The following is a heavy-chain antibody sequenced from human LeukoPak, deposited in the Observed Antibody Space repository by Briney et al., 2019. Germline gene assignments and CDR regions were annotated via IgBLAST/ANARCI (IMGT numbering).Heavy chain of an antibody. J-gene: IGHJ4*02. CDR1: GYTFTSYG. CDR3: ARGGDYYDSSGYSRLFDY. Sequence: GASVKVSSKASGYTFTSYGISWVRQAPGQGLEWMGWISAYNGNTNYAQKLQGRVTMTTDTSTSTAYMELRSLRSDDTAVYYCARGGDYYDSSGYSRLFDYWGQGTLVTVSS. CDR2: ISAYNGNT. D-gene: IGHD3-22*01. V-gene: IGHV1-18*01.